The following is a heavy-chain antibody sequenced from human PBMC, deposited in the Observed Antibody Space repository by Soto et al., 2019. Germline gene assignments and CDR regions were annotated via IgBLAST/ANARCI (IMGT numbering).Heavy chain of an antibody. CDR1: GFTFNIYA. J-gene: IGHJ4*02. CDR2: ISGSGGGT. V-gene: IGHV3-23*01. CDR3: AKSPGPVY. Sequence: PGGSLRLSCAASGFTFNIYAMSWVRQAPGKGLEWVSAISGSGGGTYYADSVEGRFTISRDNSNNTLYLQMSSLRAEDTAVYYCAKSPGPVYWGQGTLVTLSS.